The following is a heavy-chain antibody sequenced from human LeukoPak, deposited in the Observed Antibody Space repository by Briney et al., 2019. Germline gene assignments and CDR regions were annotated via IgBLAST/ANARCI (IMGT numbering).Heavy chain of an antibody. Sequence: GGSLRLSCAASGFTFSYAWMSWVRQAPGKGLEWVGRISTKSDGGTTEDAAPVKGRFTISRDNSKNTLYLQMDSLKTEDTAVYYCTTDLPAAGGKGFDHWGQGTLVTVSS. J-gene: IGHJ4*02. CDR1: GFTFSYAW. D-gene: IGHD6-13*01. V-gene: IGHV3-15*01. CDR3: TTDLPAAGGKGFDH. CDR2: ISTKSDGGTT.